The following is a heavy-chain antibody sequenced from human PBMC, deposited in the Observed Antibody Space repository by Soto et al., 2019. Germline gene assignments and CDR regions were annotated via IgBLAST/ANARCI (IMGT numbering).Heavy chain of an antibody. V-gene: IGHV1-18*01. J-gene: IGHJ4*02. CDR3: ARTRQQLVQEGDCYTH. D-gene: IGHD6-13*01. CDR1: GYTFTSYG. CDR2: ISAYNGNT. Sequence: ASVKVSCKASGYTFTSYGISWVRQATGQGLEWMGWISAYNGNTNYAQKLQGRVTMTTDTSTSTAYMELRSLRSDDTAVYFCARTRQQLVQEGDCYTHWGQGTLVTVSS.